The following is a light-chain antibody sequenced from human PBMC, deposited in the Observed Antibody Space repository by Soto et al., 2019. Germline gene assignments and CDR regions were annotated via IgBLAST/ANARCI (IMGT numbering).Light chain of an antibody. CDR1: QSVSSSY. V-gene: IGKV3-20*01. CDR3: KQYGSSPLT. Sequence: EIVLTQSPGTLSLSPGERATLSRRASQSVSSSYLAWYQQKPGQAPRLLIYGASSRATGIPDRFSGSGSGTDFTLTISRLEPEDLAVYYCKQYGSSPLTFGGGTKVEIK. J-gene: IGKJ4*01. CDR2: GAS.